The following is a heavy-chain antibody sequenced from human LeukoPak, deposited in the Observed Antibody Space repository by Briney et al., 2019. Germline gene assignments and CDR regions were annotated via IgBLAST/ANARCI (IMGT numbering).Heavy chain of an antibody. CDR1: GFTFSSYA. J-gene: IGHJ4*02. CDR3: ASPGGAWIQLWSLDY. D-gene: IGHD5-18*01. CDR2: ISGSGGST. Sequence: GGSLRLSCAASGFTFSSYAMSWVRQAPGKGLEWVSAISGSGGSTYYADSVKGRFTISRDNSKNMLYLQMNSLRAEDTAVYYCASPGGAWIQLWSLDYWGQGTLVTVSS. V-gene: IGHV3-23*01.